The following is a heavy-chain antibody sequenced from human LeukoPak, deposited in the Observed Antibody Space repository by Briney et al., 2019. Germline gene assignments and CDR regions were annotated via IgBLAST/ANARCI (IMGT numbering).Heavy chain of an antibody. J-gene: IGHJ4*02. CDR1: GFTFSSYG. CDR2: IRYNGSKK. CDR3: VRTGDTERFDC. V-gene: IGHV3-33*01. D-gene: IGHD1-1*01. Sequence: PGRSLRLSCAASGFTFSSYGMHWVRQAPGKGLEWVALIRYNGSKKDYADSVKGRFTIFRDNSKNTLYLQMNSLRAEDTAMYYCVRTGDTERFDCWGQGTLVTVSS.